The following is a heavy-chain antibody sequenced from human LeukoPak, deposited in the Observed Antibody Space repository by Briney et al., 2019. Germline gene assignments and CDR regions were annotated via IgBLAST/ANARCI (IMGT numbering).Heavy chain of an antibody. CDR1: GFTFSIYW. V-gene: IGHV3-7*01. CDR3: ARDYYGSGSYVY. Sequence: GGSLRLSCAASGFTFSIYWMSWVRQAPGKGLEWVANIKEDGSQKYYVDSVKGRFTISRDNAKNSLYLQMNSLRAEDTAVYYCARDYYGSGSYVYWGQGTLVTVSS. D-gene: IGHD3-10*01. J-gene: IGHJ4*02. CDR2: IKEDGSQK.